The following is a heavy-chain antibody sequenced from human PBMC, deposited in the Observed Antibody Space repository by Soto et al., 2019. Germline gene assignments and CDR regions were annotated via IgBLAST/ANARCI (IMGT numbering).Heavy chain of an antibody. CDR3: ASQCSSTSCYGRYFDY. J-gene: IGHJ4*02. Sequence: WGSLRLSCSASVFTFSSYEMNWFRQAPGKGLEWVSYISSSGSTIYYADSVKGRFTISRDNAKNSLYLQMNSLRAEDTAVYYCASQCSSTSCYGRYFDYWGQGTLVTVSS. CDR1: VFTFSSYE. CDR2: ISSSGSTI. D-gene: IGHD2-2*01. V-gene: IGHV3-48*03.